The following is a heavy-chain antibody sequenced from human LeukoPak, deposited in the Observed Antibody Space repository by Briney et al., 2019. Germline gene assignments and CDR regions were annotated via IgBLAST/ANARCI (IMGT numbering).Heavy chain of an antibody. D-gene: IGHD3-10*01. J-gene: IGHJ4*02. CDR1: GYTFTSYY. V-gene: IGHV1-46*01. Sequence: ASVKVSCKASGYTFTSYYMHWVRHAPGQGLEWMGIINPSGSSTSYAQKFQGRVTMTRDTSTSTVYMELSSLRSEDTAVYYCARSGVRGVIGDYWGQGTLVTVSS. CDR2: INPSGSST. CDR3: ARSGVRGVIGDY.